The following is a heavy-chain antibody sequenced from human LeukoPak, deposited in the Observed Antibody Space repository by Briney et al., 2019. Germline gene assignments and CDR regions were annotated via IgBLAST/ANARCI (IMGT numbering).Heavy chain of an antibody. CDR3: ARGFRYSSGWYYFDF. Sequence: GGSLRLSCAASGFTVSSNYMSWVRQAPGKGLECVSVIYSGGTTYYADSVKGRFTISRDNSKNTLYLQMNSLRAEDTAVYYCARGFRYSSGWYYFDFWGQGTLVTVSS. D-gene: IGHD6-19*01. CDR1: GFTVSSNY. J-gene: IGHJ4*02. CDR2: IYSGGTT. V-gene: IGHV3-66*01.